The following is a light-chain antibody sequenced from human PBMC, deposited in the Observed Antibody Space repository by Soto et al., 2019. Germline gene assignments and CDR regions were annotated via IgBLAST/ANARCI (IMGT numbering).Light chain of an antibody. V-gene: IGKV1-6*01. CDR1: QGIRND. J-gene: IGKJ1*01. CDR3: LRYYNYPRT. CDR2: AAS. Sequence: AVQMTQSPSSLSTSVGDRVTITCRGSQGIRNDLGWYQQKPGIAPKLLIYAASSLQSGVPSRFSGSGSGTDFTHTISRLQPEDFATYYCLRYYNYPRTFGQGTKVEIK.